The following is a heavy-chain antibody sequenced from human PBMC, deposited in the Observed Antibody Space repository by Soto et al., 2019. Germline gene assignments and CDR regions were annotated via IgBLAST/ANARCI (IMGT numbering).Heavy chain of an antibody. V-gene: IGHV4-34*01. J-gene: IGHJ6*03. Sequence: SETLSLTCAVYGGSFSGYYWSWIRQPPGKGLEWIGEINHSGSTNYNPSLKSRVTISVDTSKNQFSLKLSSVTAADTAVYYCARGLIAAAGTGYYYYYYYMDVWGKGTTVTVSS. CDR2: INHSGST. D-gene: IGHD6-13*01. CDR1: GGSFSGYY. CDR3: ARGLIAAAGTGYYYYYYYMDV.